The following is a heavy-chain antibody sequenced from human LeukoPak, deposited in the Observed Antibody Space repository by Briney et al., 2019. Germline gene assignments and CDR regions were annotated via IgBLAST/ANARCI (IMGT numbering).Heavy chain of an antibody. D-gene: IGHD5-18*01. CDR3: ARDLVDTRLSDDY. V-gene: IGHV3-30-3*01. Sequence: GGSLRLSCAASGFTFSSYAMHWVRQAPGKGLEWVAVISYDGSNKYYADSVKGRFTISRDNSKNTLYLQMNSLRAEDTAVYYCARDLVDTRLSDDYWGQGTLVTVSS. CDR2: ISYDGSNK. J-gene: IGHJ4*02. CDR1: GFTFSSYA.